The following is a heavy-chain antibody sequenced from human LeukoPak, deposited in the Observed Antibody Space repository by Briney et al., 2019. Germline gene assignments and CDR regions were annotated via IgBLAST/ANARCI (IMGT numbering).Heavy chain of an antibody. Sequence: PGRSLRLSCAASGFTFSNYIMHWVRHARGKGLVGVILMSYDGSTQYYADSVKGRFTISRDNPMNTVYLQIHSLRPEDTAVYYCARGDDRSGYYYFFDYWGQGTLVTVSS. CDR1: GFTFSNYI. D-gene: IGHD3-22*01. CDR3: ARGDDRSGYYYFFDY. CDR2: MSYDGSTQ. J-gene: IGHJ4*02. V-gene: IGHV3-30-3*01.